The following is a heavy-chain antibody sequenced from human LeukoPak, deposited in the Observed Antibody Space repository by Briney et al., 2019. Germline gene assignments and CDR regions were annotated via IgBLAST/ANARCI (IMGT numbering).Heavy chain of an antibody. J-gene: IGHJ4*02. CDR1: GFTFSSYG. D-gene: IGHD2-2*01. Sequence: PGGSLRLSCAASGFTFSSYGMHWVRQAPGKGLEWVAFIRYDGSNKYYADSVKGRFTISRDNSKNTLYLQMNSLTAEDTAVYYCAKGVGSRKNIVVVPAPGDYFDYWGQGTLVTVSS. CDR3: AKGVGSRKNIVVVPAPGDYFDY. V-gene: IGHV3-30*02. CDR2: IRYDGSNK.